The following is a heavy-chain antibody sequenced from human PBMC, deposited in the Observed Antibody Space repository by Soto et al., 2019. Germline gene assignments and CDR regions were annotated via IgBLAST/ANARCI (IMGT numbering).Heavy chain of an antibody. V-gene: IGHV1-69*08. CDR3: ARDYGSGSYGNWFDP. CDR1: GGTFSSYT. D-gene: IGHD3-10*01. CDR2: IIPILGIA. J-gene: IGHJ5*02. Sequence: QVQLVQSGAEVKKPGSSVKVSCKASGGTFSSYTISWVRQAPGQGLEWMGRIIPILGIANYAQKFQGRVTITADKSTSTAYMELSSLRSEDTAVYYCARDYGSGSYGNWFDPWGQGTLVTASS.